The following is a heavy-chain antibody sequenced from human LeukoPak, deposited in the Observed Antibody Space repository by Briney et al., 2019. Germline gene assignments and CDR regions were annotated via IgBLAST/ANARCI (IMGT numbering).Heavy chain of an antibody. D-gene: IGHD3-9*01. V-gene: IGHV3-30*02. CDR1: GFTFSSYG. J-gene: IGHJ4*02. Sequence: PGGSLRLSCAASGFTFSSYGMHWVRQAPGKGLEWVAFIRYDGSNKYYADSVKGRFTISRDNSKNTLYLQMNSLRAEDTAVYYCARGFYDILIGKGYFDYWGQGNLVTVSS. CDR3: ARGFYDILIGKGYFDY. CDR2: IRYDGSNK.